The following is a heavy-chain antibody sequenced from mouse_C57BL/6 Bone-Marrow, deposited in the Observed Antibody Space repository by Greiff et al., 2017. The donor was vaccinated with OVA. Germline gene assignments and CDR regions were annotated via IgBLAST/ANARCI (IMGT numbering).Heavy chain of an antibody. Sequence: LVESGAELARSGASVKLSCKASGYTFTSYGISWVKQRTGQGLEWIGEIYPRSGNTYYNEKFKGKATLTADKSSSTAYMELRSLTSEDSAVYFCAREVGYYGDYWGQGTTLTVSS. J-gene: IGHJ2*01. CDR1: GYTFTSYG. CDR3: AREVGYYGDY. CDR2: IYPRSGNT. V-gene: IGHV1-81*01. D-gene: IGHD1-1*01.